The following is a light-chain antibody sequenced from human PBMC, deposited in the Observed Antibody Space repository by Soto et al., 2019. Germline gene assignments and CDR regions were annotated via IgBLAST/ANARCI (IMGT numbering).Light chain of an antibody. CDR2: GAS. CDR1: QTISNF. Sequence: IQLTQSPSSLSASVGDRVTITCRASQTISNFLNWYQHKPGKAPSLLIYGASSLFSGVPSRFSGSGSGSDFTRTISRLQPEDFATYYCQQGYRSPYTVCQGTALEIK. V-gene: IGKV1-39*01. CDR3: QQGYRSPYT. J-gene: IGKJ2*01.